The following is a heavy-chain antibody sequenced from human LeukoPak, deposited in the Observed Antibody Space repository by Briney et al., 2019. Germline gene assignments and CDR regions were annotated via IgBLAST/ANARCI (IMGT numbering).Heavy chain of an antibody. D-gene: IGHD3-3*01. CDR1: GGSISTYY. CDR3: ARGLDSSSGYSFDS. Sequence: PSETLSLTSTVSGGSISTYYWSWIRQPPGKGLEWIGYVYYSGSTDYNPSLKSRVTISVDTSKNQFSLKLSSVIAADTAVYYCARGLDSSSGYSFDSWGQGTLVTVSS. J-gene: IGHJ4*02. V-gene: IGHV4-59*01. CDR2: VYYSGST.